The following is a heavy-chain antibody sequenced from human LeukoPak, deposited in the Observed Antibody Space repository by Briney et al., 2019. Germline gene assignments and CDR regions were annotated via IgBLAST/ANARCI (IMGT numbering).Heavy chain of an antibody. CDR2: ISSSSSYI. D-gene: IGHD3-22*01. CDR3: ARDWHYYDSSGYDDY. J-gene: IGHJ4*02. Sequence: GSLRLSCAASGFTFSSYSMNWVRQAPGKGLEWVSSISSSSSYIYYADSVKGRFTISRDNAKNSLYLQMNSLRAEDTAVYYCARDWHYYDSSGYDDYWGQGTLVTVSS. CDR1: GFTFSSYS. V-gene: IGHV3-21*01.